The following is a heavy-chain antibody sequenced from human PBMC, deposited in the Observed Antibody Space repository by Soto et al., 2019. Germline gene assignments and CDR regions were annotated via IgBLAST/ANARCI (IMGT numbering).Heavy chain of an antibody. CDR3: ARDRTWGLRAGTNYFDY. V-gene: IGHV4-4*02. D-gene: IGHD6-13*01. Sequence: SETLSLTCAVSGGSISSSNWCSWVRQPPGKGLEWIGEIYHSGSTNYNPSLKSRVTISVDKSKNQFSLKLSSVTAADTAVYYCARDRTWGLRAGTNYFDYWGQGTLVTVSS. J-gene: IGHJ4*02. CDR2: IYHSGST. CDR1: GGSISSSNW.